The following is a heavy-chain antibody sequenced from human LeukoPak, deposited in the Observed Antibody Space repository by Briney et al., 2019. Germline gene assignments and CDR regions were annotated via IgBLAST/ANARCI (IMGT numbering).Heavy chain of an antibody. D-gene: IGHD3-16*01. Sequence: GGSLRLSCAASGFTFSDYYMSWARQAPGKGLEWVSYITSSGSTIYYADSVKGRFTISRDNAKNSLFLQMNSLRVEDTAMYYCARRVSVGEPYDYWGQGTLVTVSS. CDR1: GFTFSDYY. CDR2: ITSSGSTI. CDR3: ARRVSVGEPYDY. V-gene: IGHV3-11*01. J-gene: IGHJ4*02.